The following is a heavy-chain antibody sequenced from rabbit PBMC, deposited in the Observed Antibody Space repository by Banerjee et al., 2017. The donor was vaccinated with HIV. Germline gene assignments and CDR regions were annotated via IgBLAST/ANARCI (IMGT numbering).Heavy chain of an antibody. V-gene: IGHV1S47*01. CDR3: ARWGGYYFNL. D-gene: IGHD3-1*01. CDR2: IYTGGGST. CDR1: GFDFSSNA. Sequence: QQQLEESGGGLVKPGGTLTLTCKASGFDFSSNAMCWVRQAPGKGLELIGCIYTGGGSTYYASWVNGRFTVSRSTSLNTVTLQMTSLTAADTATYFCARWGGYYFNLWGPGTRVTVS. J-gene: IGHJ4*01.